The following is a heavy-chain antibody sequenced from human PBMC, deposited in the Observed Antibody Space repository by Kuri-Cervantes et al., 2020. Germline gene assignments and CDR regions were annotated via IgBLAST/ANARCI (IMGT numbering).Heavy chain of an antibody. Sequence: GESLKISCAASGFTFSSYGMHWVRQAPGKGLEWVAVIWYDGSNKYYADSVKGRFTISRDNSKNTLYLQMNSLTTDDTAIYFCASASWGSSGWFPTDYWGQGTLVTVSS. CDR3: ASASWGSSGWFPTDY. CDR2: IWYDGSNK. CDR1: GFTFSSYG. V-gene: IGHV3-33*01. D-gene: IGHD6-19*01. J-gene: IGHJ4*02.